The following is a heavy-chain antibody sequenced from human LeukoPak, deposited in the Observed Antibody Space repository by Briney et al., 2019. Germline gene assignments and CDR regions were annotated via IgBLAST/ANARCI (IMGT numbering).Heavy chain of an antibody. CDR1: GGSFSGYY. J-gene: IGHJ5*02. Sequence: NPSETLSLTCAVYGGSFSGYYWSRIRQPPGKGLEWIGEINHSGSTNYNPSLKSRVTISVDTSKNQFSLKLSSVTAADTAVYYCARVARGDYVPFYRFDPWGQGTLVTVSS. V-gene: IGHV4-34*01. CDR3: ARVARGDYVPFYRFDP. CDR2: INHSGST. D-gene: IGHD4-17*01.